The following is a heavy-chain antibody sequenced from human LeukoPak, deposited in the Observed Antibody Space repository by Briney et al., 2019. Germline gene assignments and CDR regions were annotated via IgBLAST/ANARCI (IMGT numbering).Heavy chain of an antibody. D-gene: IGHD3-22*01. CDR2: IWYDGSNK. Sequence: GGSLRLSCAASGFTFSSYGMHWVRQAPGKGLEWGAVIWYDGSNKYYADSVKGRFTISRDNSKNTLYLQMNSLRAEDTAVYYCAKGGYSDKYYFDYWGQGTLVTVSS. J-gene: IGHJ4*02. CDR1: GFTFSSYG. CDR3: AKGGYSDKYYFDY. V-gene: IGHV3-33*06.